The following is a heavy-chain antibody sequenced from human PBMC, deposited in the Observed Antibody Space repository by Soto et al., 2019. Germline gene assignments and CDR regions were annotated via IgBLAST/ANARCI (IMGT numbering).Heavy chain of an antibody. CDR3: ARWGTTGGLDV. CDR1: GFTFRSYV. J-gene: IGHJ1*01. CDR2: TSYDGSGK. D-gene: IGHD3-16*01. Sequence: QVQLVESGGGVVQPGTSLRLSCVGSGFTFRSYVIHWVRQGPGKGLEWVALTSYDGSGKYYGDSVRGRFTISRDNSRNTVYLQMDSLRLEDTALYYCARWGTTGGLDVWGQGTLVSVSS. V-gene: IGHV3-30*19.